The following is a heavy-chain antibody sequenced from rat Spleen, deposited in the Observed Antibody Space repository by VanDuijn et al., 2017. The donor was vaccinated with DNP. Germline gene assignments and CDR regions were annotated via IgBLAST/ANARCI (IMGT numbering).Heavy chain of an antibody. J-gene: IGHJ2*01. Sequence: EVQLVESGGGLVQPGRSLKLSCAASGFTFSDYYMAWVRQAPTKGLDWVASISNSGGNTYYRDSVKGRFTISRDNAKSTLYLQMDSLRSEDTATYYCARHYTYYGYNYFDYWGQGVMVTVSS. CDR1: GFTFSDYY. CDR3: ARHYTYYGYNYFDY. CDR2: ISNSGGNT. V-gene: IGHV5-25*01. D-gene: IGHD1-9*01.